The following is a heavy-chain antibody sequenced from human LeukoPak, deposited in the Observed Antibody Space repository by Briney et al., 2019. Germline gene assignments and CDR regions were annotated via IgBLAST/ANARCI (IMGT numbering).Heavy chain of an antibody. CDR3: ARGGDTAMVLYYFDY. CDR2: IYYSGST. J-gene: IGHJ4*02. CDR1: GGSISSSSYY. Sequence: SETLSLTCTVSGGSISSSSYYWGWIRQPPGKGLEWIGSIYYSGSTYYNPSLKSRVTISVDTSKNQFSLKLSSVTAADTAVYYCARGGDTAMVLYYFDYWGQGTLVTVSS. V-gene: IGHV4-39*07. D-gene: IGHD5-18*01.